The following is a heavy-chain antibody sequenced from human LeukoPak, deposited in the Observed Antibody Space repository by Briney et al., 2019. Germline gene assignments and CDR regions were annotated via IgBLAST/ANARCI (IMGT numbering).Heavy chain of an antibody. D-gene: IGHD6-13*01. CDR2: IKQDGSEK. Sequence: GGSLRLSCAASGFTFSSYWMSWVRQAPGKGLEWAANIKQDGSEKYYVDSVKGRFTISRDNAKNSLYLQMNSLRAEDTAVYYCARDYSSSWYGSRSGKYYFDYWGQGTLVTVSS. V-gene: IGHV3-7*01. J-gene: IGHJ4*02. CDR1: GFTFSSYW. CDR3: ARDYSSSWYGSRSGKYYFDY.